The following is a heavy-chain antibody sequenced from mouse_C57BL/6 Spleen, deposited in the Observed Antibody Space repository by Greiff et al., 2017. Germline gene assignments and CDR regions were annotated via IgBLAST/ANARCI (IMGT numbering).Heavy chain of an antibody. CDR3: ASRWEYDFGAMDY. D-gene: IGHD2-4*01. J-gene: IGHJ4*01. Sequence: VQLQQSGPELVKPGASVKISCKASGYSFTDYNMNWVKQSNGKSLEWIGEINPNYGATSYNQKFKGKATLTVDQSSSTAYMQLNSLTSEDSAVYYCASRWEYDFGAMDYWGQGTSVTVSS. V-gene: IGHV1-39*01. CDR2: INPNYGAT. CDR1: GYSFTDYN.